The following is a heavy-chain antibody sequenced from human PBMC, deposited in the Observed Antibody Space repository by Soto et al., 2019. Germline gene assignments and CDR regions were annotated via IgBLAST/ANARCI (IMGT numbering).Heavy chain of an antibody. CDR3: ARGVAAAGAFDY. Sequence: SETLSLTCAVSGGSISSGGYSWSWIRQPPGKGLEWIGYIYHSGSTYYNPSLKSRVTISVDRSKNQFSLKLSSVTAAGTAVYYCARGVAAAGAFDYWGQGTLVTVSS. D-gene: IGHD6-13*01. CDR1: GGSISSGGYS. J-gene: IGHJ4*02. CDR2: IYHSGST. V-gene: IGHV4-30-2*01.